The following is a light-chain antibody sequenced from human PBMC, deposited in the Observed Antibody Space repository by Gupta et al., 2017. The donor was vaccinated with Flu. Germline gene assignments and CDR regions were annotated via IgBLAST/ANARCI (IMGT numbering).Light chain of an antibody. CDR1: SANIGNNY. Sequence: QSALPQPPSVSAAPGQKVTITCSRSSANIGNNYVSWYQHLPGTGPKLRIYDNKKRPSGIPDRFAGSKSGTSAKLGITGLQTGDEADDDCGTWASSLSAGVFGGGTKLTVL. CDR3: GTWASSLSAGV. V-gene: IGLV1-51*01. CDR2: DNK. J-gene: IGLJ3*02.